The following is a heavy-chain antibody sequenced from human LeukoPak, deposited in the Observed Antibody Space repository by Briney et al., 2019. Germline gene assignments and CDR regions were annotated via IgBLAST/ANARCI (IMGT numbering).Heavy chain of an antibody. CDR2: ISSSSSYI. CDR3: ARDQGGSGGN. J-gene: IGHJ4*02. V-gene: IGHV3-21*01. D-gene: IGHD3-10*01. Sequence: GGSLRLSCVASGFTFSSYAMSWVRQAPGKGLEWVSSISSSSSYIYYADSVKGRFTISRDNAKNSVHLQMNSLRAEDTAVYYCARDQGGSGGNWGQGTLVTVSS. CDR1: GFTFSSYA.